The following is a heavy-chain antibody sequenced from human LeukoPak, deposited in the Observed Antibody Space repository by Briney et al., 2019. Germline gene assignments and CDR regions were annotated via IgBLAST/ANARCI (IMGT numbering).Heavy chain of an antibody. J-gene: IGHJ6*02. CDR1: GFTFSNAW. Sequence: PGGSLRLSCAASGFTFSNAWMSWVRQAPGKGLEWVGRIKSKTDGGTTDYAAPVKGRFTISRDDSKNTLYLQMNSLKTEGTAVYYCTTSTVGATTPYYYYYYGMDVWGQGTTVTVSS. CDR3: TTSTVGATTPYYYYYYGMDV. V-gene: IGHV3-15*01. CDR2: IKSKTDGGTT. D-gene: IGHD1-26*01.